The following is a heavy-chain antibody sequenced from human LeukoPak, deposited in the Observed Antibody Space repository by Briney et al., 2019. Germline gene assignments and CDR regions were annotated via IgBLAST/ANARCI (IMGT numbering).Heavy chain of an antibody. J-gene: IGHJ4*02. D-gene: IGHD3-22*01. CDR2: IKQDGSEK. CDR3: ARVRYYYDSSGYVEYFDY. CDR1: GFTFSSYW. V-gene: IGHV3-7*01. Sequence: GGSLRLSCAASGFTFSSYWMSWVRQAPGKGLEWVANIKQDGSEKYYVDSAKGRFTISRDNAKNSLYLQTNSLRAEDTAVYYCARVRYYYDSSGYVEYFDYWGQGTLVTVSS.